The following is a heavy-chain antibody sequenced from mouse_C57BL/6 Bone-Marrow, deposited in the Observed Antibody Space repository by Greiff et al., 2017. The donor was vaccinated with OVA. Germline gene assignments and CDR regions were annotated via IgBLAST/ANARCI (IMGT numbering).Heavy chain of an antibody. CDR2: INYDGSST. J-gene: IGHJ3*01. Sequence: EVQRVESEGGLVQPGSSMKLSCTASGFTFSDYYMAWVRQVPEKGLEWVANINYDGSSTYYLDSLKSRFIISRDNAKNILYLQMSSLKSEDTATYYCARIDSSGYPAWFAYWGQGTLVTVSA. V-gene: IGHV5-16*01. D-gene: IGHD3-2*02. CDR1: GFTFSDYY. CDR3: ARIDSSGYPAWFAY.